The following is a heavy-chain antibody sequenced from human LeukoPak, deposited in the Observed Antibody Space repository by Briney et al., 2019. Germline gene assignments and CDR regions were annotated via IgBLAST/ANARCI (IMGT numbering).Heavy chain of an antibody. CDR2: ISSSSSYI. CDR3: ARDFTMVRGVILNWFDP. J-gene: IGHJ5*02. V-gene: IGHV3-21*01. CDR1: GFTFSSYS. D-gene: IGHD3-10*01. Sequence: PGGSLRLSCAASGFTFSSYSMNRVRQAPGKGLEWVSSISSSSSYIYYADSVKGRFTISRDNAENSLYLQMNSLRAEDTAVYYCARDFTMVRGVILNWFDPWGQGTLVTVSS.